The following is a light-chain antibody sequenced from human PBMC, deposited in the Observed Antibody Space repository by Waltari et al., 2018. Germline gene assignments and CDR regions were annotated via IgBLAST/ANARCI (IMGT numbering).Light chain of an antibody. V-gene: IGKV2-28*01. Sequence: DIVMTQSPLSLSVTPGEPASISCRSSQSLLRSTGYNFLDWYLQKPGQPPQLLISLGSDRAAGVPDRVSGSGTGTDFTLKISRVEAEDVGIYYCMQALHTPTTFGPGTKVDIK. CDR3: MQALHTPTT. CDR2: LGS. CDR1: QSLLRSTGYNF. J-gene: IGKJ3*01.